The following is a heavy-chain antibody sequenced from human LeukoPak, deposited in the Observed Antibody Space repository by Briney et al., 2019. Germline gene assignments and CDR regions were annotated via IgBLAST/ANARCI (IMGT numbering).Heavy chain of an antibody. J-gene: IGHJ4*02. CDR2: ISDTVRDT. Sequence: PGGSLRLSCAASGFTFSAYGMSWVRQAPGKGLEWVSHISDTVRDTWYANSVKGRFIISRDNSRDTVYLQMSSLRPEDTALNFCAKDNYGGIFASWGQGTLVTVSS. D-gene: IGHD4-17*01. V-gene: IGHV3-23*01. CDR1: GFTFSAYG. CDR3: AKDNYGGIFAS.